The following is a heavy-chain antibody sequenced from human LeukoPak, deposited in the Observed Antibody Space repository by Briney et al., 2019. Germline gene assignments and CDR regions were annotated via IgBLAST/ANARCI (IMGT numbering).Heavy chain of an antibody. V-gene: IGHV3-30*02. CDR1: GFTFSSHE. CDR3: AKVGIGDSVSRDYYYMDV. J-gene: IGHJ6*03. CDR2: IHYDCTDN. Sequence: GGSLRLSCAASGFTFSSHEMNWVRQAPGKGLEWVAFIHYDCTDNCYADSVKGRFTISRDNYMNTLYLQMNSLRPEDTAVYYCAKVGIGDSVSRDYYYMDVWGKGTTVTISS. D-gene: IGHD3-10*01.